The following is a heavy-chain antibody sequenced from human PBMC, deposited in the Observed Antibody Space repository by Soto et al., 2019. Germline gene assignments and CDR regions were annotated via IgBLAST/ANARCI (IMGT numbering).Heavy chain of an antibody. CDR3: ARNYYDSSDRDYLDY. J-gene: IGHJ4*02. CDR1: GYTFTSYY. Sequence: SVKVSCKASGYTFTSYYIHWVRQAPGQGLEWMGWINPITGGTNYAPKFQGRVTMTRDTSITTAYMELSRLRSDDTAVYYCARNYYDSSDRDYLDYWGQGTPVTVS. CDR2: INPITGGT. V-gene: IGHV1-2*02. D-gene: IGHD3-22*01.